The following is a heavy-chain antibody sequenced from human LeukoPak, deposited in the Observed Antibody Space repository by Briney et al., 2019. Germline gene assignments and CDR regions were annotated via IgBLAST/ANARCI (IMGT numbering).Heavy chain of an antibody. CDR3: ARYDYGGNSYCWYFDY. Sequence: GGSLRLSCAASGFTFSSYWMSWVRQAPGKGLEWVANIKQDGSEKYYVDSVKGRFTISRDNAKNSLYLQMNSLRAEDTAVYYCARYDYGGNSYCWYFDYWGQGTLVTVPS. J-gene: IGHJ4*02. D-gene: IGHD4-23*01. V-gene: IGHV3-7*01. CDR2: IKQDGSEK. CDR1: GFTFSSYW.